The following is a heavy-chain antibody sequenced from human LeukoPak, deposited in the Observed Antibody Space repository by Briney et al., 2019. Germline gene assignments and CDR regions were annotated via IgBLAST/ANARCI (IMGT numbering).Heavy chain of an antibody. CDR2: IYYSGST. CDR1: GGSISSSSYY. Sequence: SETLSLTCTVSGGSISSSSYYWGWIRQPPGKGLEWIGYIYYSGSTNYNPSLKSRVTISVDTSKNQFSLKLSSVTAADTAVYYCARAARAAYYYYDSAGPGGADAFDIWGQGTMVTVSS. J-gene: IGHJ3*02. D-gene: IGHD3-22*01. CDR3: ARAARAAYYYYDSAGPGGADAFDI. V-gene: IGHV4-61*05.